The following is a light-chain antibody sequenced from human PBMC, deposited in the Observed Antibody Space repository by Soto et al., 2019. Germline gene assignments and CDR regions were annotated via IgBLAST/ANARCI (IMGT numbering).Light chain of an antibody. Sequence: DIVLTQSPGTLSSSPGGRATLSCRASQSVTDNYLAWYQQKPGQAPRLLIYGASSRATGIPDRFSGSGSGTAFTLTISRLEPEDFAMYDCHQYGRSPRGTFGQGTKVEIK. CDR1: QSVTDNY. CDR3: HQYGRSPRGT. J-gene: IGKJ1*01. V-gene: IGKV3-20*01. CDR2: GAS.